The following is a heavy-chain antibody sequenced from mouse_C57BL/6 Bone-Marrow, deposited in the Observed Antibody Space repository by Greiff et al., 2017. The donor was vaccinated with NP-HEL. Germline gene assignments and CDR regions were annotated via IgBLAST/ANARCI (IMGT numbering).Heavy chain of an antibody. CDR3: ARNYYGSSYSHYYAMDY. V-gene: IGHV1-42*01. CDR2: INPSTGGT. Sequence: VQLKESGPELVKPGASVKISCKASGYSFTGYYMNWVKQSPEKSLEWIGEINPSTGGTTYNQKFKAKATLTVDKSSSTAYMQLKSLTSEDSAVYYCARNYYGSSYSHYYAMDYWGQGTSVTVSS. CDR1: GYSFTGYY. J-gene: IGHJ4*01. D-gene: IGHD1-1*01.